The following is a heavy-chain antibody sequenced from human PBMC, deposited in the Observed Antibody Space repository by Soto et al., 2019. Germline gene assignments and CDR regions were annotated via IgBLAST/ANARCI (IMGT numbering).Heavy chain of an antibody. Sequence: PGGSLRLSCAASGFTFDDYAMHWVRQAPGRGLEWVSGISWNSGSIGYADSVKGRFTISRDNAKNSLYLQMNSLRAEDTALYYCEKDRREYSGYDFGYFAYWGQGTLVPVSS. CDR2: ISWNSGSI. J-gene: IGHJ4*02. D-gene: IGHD5-12*01. V-gene: IGHV3-9*01. CDR1: GFTFDDYA. CDR3: EKDRREYSGYDFGYFAY.